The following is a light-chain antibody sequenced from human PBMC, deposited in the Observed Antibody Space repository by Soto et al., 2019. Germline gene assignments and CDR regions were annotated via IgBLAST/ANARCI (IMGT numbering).Light chain of an antibody. J-gene: IGKJ1*01. V-gene: IGKV1D-12*01. Sequence: DIQMTQSPSSVSASVGDRVTIHCQASQGISRSLAWYQQKPGKAPKLLIYAASSLQSGVPSRFSGSGFGTDFTLTISSLQPEDSAIYYCQHYNSYSEAFGQGTKVDIK. CDR3: QHYNSYSEA. CDR1: QGISRS. CDR2: AAS.